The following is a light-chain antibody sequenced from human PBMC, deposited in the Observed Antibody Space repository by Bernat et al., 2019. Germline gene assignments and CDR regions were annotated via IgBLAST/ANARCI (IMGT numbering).Light chain of an antibody. Sequence: SYELTQPPSVSVSPGQTASITCSGDRLANTCWYQQKPGQSPVVVIFRDNKRPSGIPERFSGSNSGYTATLTISGTQPMDEADYYCQAWDSSAGVFGGGTKLTVL. CDR2: RDN. CDR3: QAWDSSAGV. CDR1: RLAN. V-gene: IGLV3-1*01. J-gene: IGLJ3*02.